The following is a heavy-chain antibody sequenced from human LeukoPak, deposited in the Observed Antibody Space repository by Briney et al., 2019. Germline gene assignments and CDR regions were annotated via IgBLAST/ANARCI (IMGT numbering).Heavy chain of an antibody. D-gene: IGHD3-10*02. CDR2: ITSGSRGI. J-gene: IGHJ6*04. Sequence: TGGSLRLSCVASGFTYSHYGMNWVRQAPGKGLEWVSGITSGSRGIYYADSVKGRFTISRDNAKNSLYLQMNSLRAEDTAVYYCAELGITMIGGVWGKGTTVTISS. V-gene: IGHV3-21*01. CDR3: AELGITMIGGV. CDR1: GFTYSHYG.